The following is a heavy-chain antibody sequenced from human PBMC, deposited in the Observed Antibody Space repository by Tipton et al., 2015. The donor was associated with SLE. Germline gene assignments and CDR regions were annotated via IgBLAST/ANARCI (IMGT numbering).Heavy chain of an antibody. CDR3: ARLDFNHDFWSGYAFDI. CDR2: IHHSGRT. Sequence: TLSLTCTVSGDSITDSGYSWNWVRQHPGAGLEWIGYIHHSGRTDYNPSLRSRVTISRDTSKNQFSLNVNSVTAADTALYYCARLDFNHDFWSGYAFDIWGQGTMVTVSS. J-gene: IGHJ3*02. D-gene: IGHD3-3*01. CDR1: GDSITDSGYS. V-gene: IGHV4-31*03.